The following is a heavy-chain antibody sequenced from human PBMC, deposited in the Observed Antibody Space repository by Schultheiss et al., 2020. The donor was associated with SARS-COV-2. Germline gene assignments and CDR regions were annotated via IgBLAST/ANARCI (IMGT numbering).Heavy chain of an antibody. V-gene: IGHV3-9*01. CDR2: ISWNSGSI. J-gene: IGHJ3*02. CDR1: GFTFSSYA. CDR3: AKGMTTVTWDAFDI. D-gene: IGHD4-17*01. Sequence: GGSLRLSCAASGFTFSSYAMHWVRQAPGKGLEWVSGISWNSGSIGYADSVKGRFTISRDNSKNTLYLQMNSLRAEDTAVYYCAKGMTTVTWDAFDIWGQGTMVTVSS.